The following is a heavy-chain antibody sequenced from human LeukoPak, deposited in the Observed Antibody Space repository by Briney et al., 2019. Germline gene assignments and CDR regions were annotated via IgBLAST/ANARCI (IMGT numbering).Heavy chain of an antibody. Sequence: GASVRVSCKASGFTFTSSAMQWVRQARGQRLEWIGWIVVGSGNTNYAQKFEERVTISRDMSTSTAYMELSSLRTEATAVYYCAADGGNWTLPDYYYMDVWGKGTTVTVSS. J-gene: IGHJ6*03. CDR3: AADGGNWTLPDYYYMDV. V-gene: IGHV1-58*02. CDR1: GFTFTSSA. CDR2: IVVGSGNT. D-gene: IGHD1-1*01.